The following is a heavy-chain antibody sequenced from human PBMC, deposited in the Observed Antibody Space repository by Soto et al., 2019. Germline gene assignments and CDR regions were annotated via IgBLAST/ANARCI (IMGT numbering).Heavy chain of an antibody. Sequence: SETLSLTCTVSPGSLSPNYWSWIRQPPGKGLEWIGYIYYAGATTYNPSLQSRVPISLDTSNNEVSLKLTSVTAADTAVYFCARLGAFYQAMDSWGQGTLVTVSS. V-gene: IGHV4-59*08. CDR1: PGSLSPNY. J-gene: IGHJ1*01. D-gene: IGHD2-2*01. CDR2: IYYAGAT. CDR3: ARLGAFYQAMDS.